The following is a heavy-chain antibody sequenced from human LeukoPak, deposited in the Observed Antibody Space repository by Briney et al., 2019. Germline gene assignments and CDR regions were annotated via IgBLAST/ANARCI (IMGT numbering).Heavy chain of an antibody. D-gene: IGHD4-17*01. CDR3: ARQRDYADYLDAFDV. J-gene: IGHJ3*01. CDR1: GGSISSYY. Sequence: SDTLSLTCTVSGGSISSYYWSWIRQPPGKGLECIGYVYHSGTTNYNPSLKSRVTISVDTSKNQFSLKLSSVTAADTAIYYCARQRDYADYLDAFDVWGQGTMVTVSS. V-gene: IGHV4-59*08. CDR2: VYHSGTT.